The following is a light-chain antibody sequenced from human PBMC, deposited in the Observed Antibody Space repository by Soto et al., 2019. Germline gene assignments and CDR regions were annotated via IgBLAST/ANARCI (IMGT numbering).Light chain of an antibody. V-gene: IGLV2-11*01. J-gene: IGLJ2*01. CDR1: SSDVGGYNY. Sequence: QSALTQPRSVSGSPGQSVTISCTGTSSDVGGYNYVSWYQQHPGKAPKLMIYDVSKRPSGVPDRFSGSKSGNTASLTISGHADEDEADYYCCSYAGSYTVVFGGGTKLTVL. CDR2: DVS. CDR3: CSYAGSYTVV.